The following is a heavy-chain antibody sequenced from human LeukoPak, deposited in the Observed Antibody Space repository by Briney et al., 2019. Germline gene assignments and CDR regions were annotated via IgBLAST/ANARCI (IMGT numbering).Heavy chain of an antibody. J-gene: IGHJ5*02. CDR2: IYHSGST. Sequence: PSETLSLTCTVSGCSISSGYYWGWIRQPPGKGLEWIGSIYHSGSTYYNPSLKSRVTISVDTSKNQFSLKLSSVTAADTAVYYCARVVAVAGTAWWLDPWGQGTLVTVSS. CDR1: GCSISSGYY. V-gene: IGHV4-38-2*02. CDR3: ARVVAVAGTAWWLDP. D-gene: IGHD6-19*01.